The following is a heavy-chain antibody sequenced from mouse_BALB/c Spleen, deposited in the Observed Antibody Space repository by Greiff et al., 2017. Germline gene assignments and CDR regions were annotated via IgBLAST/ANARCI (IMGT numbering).Heavy chain of an antibody. Sequence: EVQRVESGPGLVKPSQSLSLTCTVTGYSITSDYAWNWIRQFPGNKLEWMGYISYSGSTSYNPSLKSRISITRDTSKNQFFLQLNSVTTEDTATYYCARWVTVFDYWGQGTTLTVSS. V-gene: IGHV3-2*02. CDR3: ARWVTVFDY. CDR2: ISYSGST. J-gene: IGHJ2*01. CDR1: GYSITSDYA. D-gene: IGHD2-1*01.